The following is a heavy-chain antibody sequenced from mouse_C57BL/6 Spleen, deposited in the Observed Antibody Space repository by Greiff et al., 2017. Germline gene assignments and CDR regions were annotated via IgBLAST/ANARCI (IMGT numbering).Heavy chain of an antibody. V-gene: IGHV1-54*01. CDR1: GYAFTNYL. Sequence: VQLQQSGAELVRPGTSVKVSCKASGYAFTNYLIEWVKQRPGQGLEWIGVINPGSGGTNYNEKFKGKATLTADKSSSTAYMQLSSLTSEDSAVYFCARYYGSSPYYAMDYWGQGTSVTVSS. D-gene: IGHD1-1*01. CDR3: ARYYGSSPYYAMDY. CDR2: INPGSGGT. J-gene: IGHJ4*01.